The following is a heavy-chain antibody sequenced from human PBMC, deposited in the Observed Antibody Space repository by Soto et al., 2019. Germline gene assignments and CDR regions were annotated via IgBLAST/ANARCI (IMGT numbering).Heavy chain of an antibody. J-gene: IGHJ6*02. CDR1: GYTFTSYY. CDR3: ATSKGSATVTTQTELYYYYGMDV. D-gene: IGHD4-4*01. CDR2: INPSGGST. Sequence: ASVKVSCKASGYTFTSYYMHWVRQAPGQGLEWMGIINPSGGSTSYAQKFQGRVTMTRDTSTSTVYMELSSLRSEDTAVYYCATSKGSATVTTQTELYYYYGMDVWGQGTTVTVSS. V-gene: IGHV1-46*01.